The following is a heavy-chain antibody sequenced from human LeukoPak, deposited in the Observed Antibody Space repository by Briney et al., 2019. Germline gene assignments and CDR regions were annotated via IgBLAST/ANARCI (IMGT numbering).Heavy chain of an antibody. CDR1: GLALSSYS. Sequence: PGGSLTLSCAASGLALSSYSMHWVRQAPGKGLEWLTLISYHGSNKDYTDSVKGRFTISRDNSKNTVFLQMNSLRTEDTAIYFCARSPERLGQGYLDSWGQGTLVTVSS. D-gene: IGHD3/OR15-3a*01. CDR3: ARSPERLGQGYLDS. J-gene: IGHJ4*02. CDR2: ISYHGSNK. V-gene: IGHV3-30*04.